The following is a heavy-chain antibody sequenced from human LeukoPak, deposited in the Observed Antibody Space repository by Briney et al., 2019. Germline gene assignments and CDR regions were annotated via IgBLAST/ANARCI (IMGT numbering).Heavy chain of an antibody. Sequence: GGSLRLSCAASGFTFSSYSMNWVRQAPGKGLEWVSSISSSSSYIYYADSVKGRFTISRDNAKNSLYLQMNSQRAEDTAVYYCAREIVVVPAAMNYFDYWGQGTLVTVSS. D-gene: IGHD2-2*01. CDR3: AREIVVVPAAMNYFDY. CDR2: ISSSSSYI. CDR1: GFTFSSYS. J-gene: IGHJ4*02. V-gene: IGHV3-21*01.